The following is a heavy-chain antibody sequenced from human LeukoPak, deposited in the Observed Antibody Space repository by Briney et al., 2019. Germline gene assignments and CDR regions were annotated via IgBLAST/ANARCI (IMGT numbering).Heavy chain of an antibody. D-gene: IGHD2-2*02. CDR3: ARAPGYCSSTTCDKRFDP. Sequence: ASVKVSCKASGYTFTTSDINWVRQATGRGLEWMGWMNPNTGNTGYAQRFQGRVTMTRDTSISTAYMELSSLRSEDTAVYYCARAPGYCSSTTCDKRFDPWGQGTLVTVSS. J-gene: IGHJ5*02. CDR1: GYTFTTSD. V-gene: IGHV1-8*01. CDR2: MNPNTGNT.